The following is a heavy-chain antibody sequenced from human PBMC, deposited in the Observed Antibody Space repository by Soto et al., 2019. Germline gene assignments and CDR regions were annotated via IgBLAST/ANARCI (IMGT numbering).Heavy chain of an antibody. CDR3: ARDYGGNPDYYYYGMDV. V-gene: IGHV3-30-3*01. CDR1: GFTFGSYA. D-gene: IGHD4-17*01. J-gene: IGHJ6*02. CDR2: ISYDGSNK. Sequence: GGSLRLSCAASGFTFGSYAMHWVRQAPGKGLEGVAVISYDGSNKYYADSVKGRFTISRDNSNNTLYLQMNSLRAEDTAVYYCARDYGGNPDYYYYGMDVWGQGTTVTVSS.